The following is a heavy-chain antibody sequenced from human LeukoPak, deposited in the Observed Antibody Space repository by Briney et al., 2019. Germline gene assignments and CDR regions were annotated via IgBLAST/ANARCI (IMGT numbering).Heavy chain of an antibody. CDR2: ISAYNGNT. CDR3: AREPPRTIFGVVFDYYYMDV. J-gene: IGHJ6*03. CDR1: GYTFTSYG. Sequence: ASVKVSCKASGYTFTSYGINWVRQAPGQGLEWMGWISAYNGNTNYAQKLQGRVTMTTDTSTSTAYMELRSLRSDDTAVYYCAREPPRTIFGVVFDYYYMDVWGKGTTVSVSS. D-gene: IGHD3-3*01. V-gene: IGHV1-18*01.